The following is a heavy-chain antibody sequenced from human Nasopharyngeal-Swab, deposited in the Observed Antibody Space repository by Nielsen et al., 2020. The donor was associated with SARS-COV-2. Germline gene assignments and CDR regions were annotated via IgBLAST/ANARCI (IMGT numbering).Heavy chain of an antibody. Sequence: SVKVSCKASGGTFSSYAISWVRQAPGQGLEWMGRIIPILGIANYAQKFQGRVTITADKSTSTAYMELSSLRSEVTAVYYCARGDSYGASWYFDLWGRGTLVTVSS. V-gene: IGHV1-69*04. CDR1: GGTFSSYA. D-gene: IGHD5-18*01. CDR2: IIPILGIA. J-gene: IGHJ2*01. CDR3: ARGDSYGASWYFDL.